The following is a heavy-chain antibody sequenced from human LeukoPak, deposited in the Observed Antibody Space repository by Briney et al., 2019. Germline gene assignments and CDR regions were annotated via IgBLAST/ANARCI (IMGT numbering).Heavy chain of an antibody. CDR1: GFTLSSYA. Sequence: GGSLRLSCAASGFTLSSYAMSWVRQAPGKGLEWVSAISGSGGSTYYADSVKGRFTISRDNSKNTLYLQMNSLRAEDTAVYYCANDWAAAAGTGSWFDPWGQGTLVTVSS. D-gene: IGHD6-13*01. V-gene: IGHV3-23*01. CDR2: ISGSGGST. J-gene: IGHJ5*02. CDR3: ANDWAAAAGTGSWFDP.